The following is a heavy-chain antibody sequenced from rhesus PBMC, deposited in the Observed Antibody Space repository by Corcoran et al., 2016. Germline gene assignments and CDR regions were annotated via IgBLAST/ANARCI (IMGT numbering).Heavy chain of an antibody. J-gene: IGHJ4*01. CDR2: IYGSSTSS. CDR3: ARELRYSGYSHFDY. CDR1: GGSISASSR. D-gene: IGHD5-24*01. V-gene: IGHV4S10*01. Sequence: QVQLQESGPGVVKPSETLSLTCAVSGGSISASSRWSWIRQPPGKGLEWIGYIYGSSTSSNYNPSLKSRVTISNDTSNNQFSLKLSSVTAADTAVYYCARELRYSGYSHFDYWGQGVLVTVSS.